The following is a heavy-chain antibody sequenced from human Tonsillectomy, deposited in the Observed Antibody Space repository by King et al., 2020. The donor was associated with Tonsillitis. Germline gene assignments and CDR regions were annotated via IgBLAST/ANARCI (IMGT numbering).Heavy chain of an antibody. CDR3: ARYQNFHDYGSGTYYDVFDI. Sequence: VESGGGLVQPGGSLRLSCAASGFTFSSYWMNWVRQAPGKGLEWVANIRHDGSEKQYVDSVKGRFTISRDNGENSLYLQMNSLRAEDTAVYYCARYQNFHDYGSGTYYDVFDIWGQGTMVTVSS. D-gene: IGHD3-10*01. CDR2: IRHDGSEK. J-gene: IGHJ3*02. V-gene: IGHV3-7*03. CDR1: GFTFSSYW.